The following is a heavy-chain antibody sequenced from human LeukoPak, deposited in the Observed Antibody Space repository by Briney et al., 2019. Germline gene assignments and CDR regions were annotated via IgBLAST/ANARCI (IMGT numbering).Heavy chain of an antibody. CDR3: ARLPSRYRNSYYFDY. J-gene: IGHJ4*02. Sequence: SETLSLTCTVSGGSISSSSYYWGRIRQPPGKGLEWIGSIYYSGSTYYNPSLKSRVTISVDTSKNQFSLKLSSVTAADTAVYYCARLPSRYRNSYYFDYWGQGTLVTVSS. CDR1: GGSISSSSYY. V-gene: IGHV4-39*07. CDR2: IYYSGST. D-gene: IGHD2-2*02.